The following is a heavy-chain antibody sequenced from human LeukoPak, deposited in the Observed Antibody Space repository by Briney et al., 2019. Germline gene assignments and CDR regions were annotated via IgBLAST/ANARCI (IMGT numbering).Heavy chain of an antibody. CDR2: IHYSGVT. J-gene: IGHJ6*02. D-gene: IGHD6-19*01. CDR3: ARDVGSGVAGPEGYYYYGMDV. Sequence: SETLSLTCTVSGGSISSYYWSWIRQPPGKGLEWIGYIHYSGVTNYNPSLKSRVTISVDTSKNQFSLKLSSVTAADTAVYYCARDVGSGVAGPEGYYYYGMDVWGQGTTVTVSS. V-gene: IGHV4-59*01. CDR1: GGSISSYY.